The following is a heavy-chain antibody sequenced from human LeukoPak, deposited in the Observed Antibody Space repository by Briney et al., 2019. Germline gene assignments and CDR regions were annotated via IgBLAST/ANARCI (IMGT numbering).Heavy chain of an antibody. CDR1: GYTFTSYD. CDR3: ASAATYDFWSGYYTPVYGMDV. Sequence: ASVKVSCKASGYTFTSYDINWVRQATGQGLEWMGWMNPNSGNTGYAQKFQGRVTMTRNTSISTAYMELSSLRSEDTAVYYCASAATYDFWSGYYTPVYGMDVWGRGTTVTVSS. CDR2: MNPNSGNT. D-gene: IGHD3-3*01. J-gene: IGHJ6*02. V-gene: IGHV1-8*01.